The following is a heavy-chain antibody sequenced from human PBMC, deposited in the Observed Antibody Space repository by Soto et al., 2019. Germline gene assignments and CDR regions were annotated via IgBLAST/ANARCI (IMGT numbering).Heavy chain of an antibody. CDR1: GGSFSGYY. CDR3: AREGSYSAYNFANGIQLWSFDF. Sequence: SETLSLTCAVYGGSFSGYYWSWIRQPPGKGLEWIGEINHSGSTSYNPSLKSRVTISVDTSKNQFSLKLSSVTAADTAVYYCAREGSYSAYNFANGIQLWSFDFWGQGDLVTGSS. J-gene: IGHJ4*02. CDR2: INHSGST. D-gene: IGHD5-12*01. V-gene: IGHV4-34*01.